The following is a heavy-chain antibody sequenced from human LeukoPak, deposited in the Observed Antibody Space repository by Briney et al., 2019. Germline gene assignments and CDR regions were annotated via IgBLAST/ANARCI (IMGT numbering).Heavy chain of an antibody. D-gene: IGHD3-22*01. CDR3: ARETYYDSSGYDY. CDR2: TRNKANSYTT. V-gene: IGHV3-72*01. J-gene: IGHJ4*02. Sequence: GGSLRLSCAASGFTFSDHYMDWVRQAPGKGLEWVGRTRNKANSYTTEYAASVKGRFTISRDDSKNSLYLQMNSLKTEDTAVYYCARETYYDSSGYDYWGQGTLVTVSS. CDR1: GFTFSDHY.